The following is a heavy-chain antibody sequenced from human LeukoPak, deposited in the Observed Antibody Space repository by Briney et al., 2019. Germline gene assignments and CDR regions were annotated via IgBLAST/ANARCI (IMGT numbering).Heavy chain of an antibody. CDR2: IYYSGST. D-gene: IGHD3-10*01. V-gene: IGHV4-59*01. CDR1: GGSISSYY. Sequence: SETLSLTCTVSGGSISSYYWSWIRQPPGKGLEWIGYIYYSGSTNYNPSLKSRVTISVDTSKNQFSLKLSSVTAADTAVYYCARRVGFGELVDWGQGTLVTVSS. J-gene: IGHJ4*02. CDR3: ARRVGFGELVD.